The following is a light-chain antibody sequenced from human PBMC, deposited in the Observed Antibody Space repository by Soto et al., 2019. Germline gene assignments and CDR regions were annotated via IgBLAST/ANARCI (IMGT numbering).Light chain of an antibody. CDR3: NSYTSSSTVV. Sequence: QSALTQPASLSGSPGQSITISCTGTSSDIGAYDYVSWFQQHPGKAPKLMIYEVSDRPSGVSNRFSGSKSGNTASLTISGLQAEDEADYYCNSYTSSSTVVFGGGTKLTVL. CDR1: SSDIGAYDY. V-gene: IGLV2-14*01. J-gene: IGLJ2*01. CDR2: EVS.